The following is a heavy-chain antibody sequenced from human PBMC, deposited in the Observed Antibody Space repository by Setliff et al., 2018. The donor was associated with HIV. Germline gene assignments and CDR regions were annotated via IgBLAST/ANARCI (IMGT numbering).Heavy chain of an antibody. D-gene: IGHD6-6*01. J-gene: IGHJ1*01. Sequence: ASVKVSCKTSGDTFTNYYMHWVRQAPGQGPEWLGIINPSSGSTTYAQKFQGRVTMTRDTSTSTVYMELSSLRSEDTAVYYCARDPAPSSSASYFQHWGQGTPVTVSS. CDR1: GDTFTNYY. CDR3: ARDPAPSSSASYFQH. CDR2: INPSSGST. V-gene: IGHV1-46*01.